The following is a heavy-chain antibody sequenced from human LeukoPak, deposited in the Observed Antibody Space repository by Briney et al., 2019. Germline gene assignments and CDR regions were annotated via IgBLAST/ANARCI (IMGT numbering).Heavy chain of an antibody. V-gene: IGHV1-69*06. CDR1: GGTFSSYA. CDR3: ARSDPRDILTGHYGVDV. J-gene: IGHJ6*04. D-gene: IGHD3-9*01. CDR2: IIPIFGTA. Sequence: SVKVSCKASGGTFSSYAISWVRQAPGQGLEWMGGIIPIFGTANYAQKFQGRVTITADKSTSTAYMELSSLRSEDTAVYYCARSDPRDILTGHYGVDVWGKGTTVTVSS.